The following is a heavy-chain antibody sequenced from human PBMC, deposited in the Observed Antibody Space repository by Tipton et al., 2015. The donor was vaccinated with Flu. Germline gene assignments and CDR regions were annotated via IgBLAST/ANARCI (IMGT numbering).Heavy chain of an antibody. Sequence: SLRLSCVASGFTFSDFYMAWFRQAPGKGLEWVSFIGSGGRAEYYADSVKGRFTISRDNANNFVYLHMNSLRVEDTAVYYCARVRDAPKTSWVDFWGQGTLVTVSS. CDR2: IGSGGRAE. D-gene: IGHD5-24*01. CDR1: GFTFSDFY. CDR3: ARVRDAPKTSWVDF. V-gene: IGHV3-11*01. J-gene: IGHJ4*02.